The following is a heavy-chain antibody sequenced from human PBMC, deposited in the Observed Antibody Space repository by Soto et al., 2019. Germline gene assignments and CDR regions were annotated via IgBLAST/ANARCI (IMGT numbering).Heavy chain of an antibody. V-gene: IGHV3-33*01. CDR3: AGRVVVAALAY. CDR2: IWYDGSNK. J-gene: IGHJ4*02. CDR1: GFTFSSYG. D-gene: IGHD2-15*01. Sequence: QVQLVESGGGVVQPGRSLRLSCAASGFTFSSYGMHWVRQAPGKGLEWVAVIWYDGSNKYYADSVKGRFTISRDNSKNTLYLQMNSLRAEDTAVYYCAGRVVVAALAYWGQGTLVTVSS.